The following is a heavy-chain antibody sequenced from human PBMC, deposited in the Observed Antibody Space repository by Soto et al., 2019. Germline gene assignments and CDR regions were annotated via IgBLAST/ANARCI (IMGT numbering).Heavy chain of an antibody. CDR1: VVSISSYY. D-gene: IGHD5-18*01. J-gene: IGHJ5*02. CDR3: ARRRQIKLWLGWFER. V-gene: IGHV4-59*01. CDR2: IYYSGST. Sequence: KTSETVSLTCTVSVVSISSYYWSCIRHAPGKGLEWIGYIYYSGSTNYNPSLKSRVTISVDTSKNQFSLKLSSVTAADTAVYYCARRRQIKLWLGWFERWGQGTLGSVSS.